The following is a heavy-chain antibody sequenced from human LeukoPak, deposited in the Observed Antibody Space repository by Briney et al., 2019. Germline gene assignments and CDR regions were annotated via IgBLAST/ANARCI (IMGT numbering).Heavy chain of an antibody. CDR3: ARDRIGSHAGQDYYYMDV. J-gene: IGHJ6*03. Sequence: RTSETLSLTCDVYSGSFGGYYWSWIRQPPGKGLEWIGEINHSGSTSYNPSLKSRVSISVDASKNQFSLKLSSVTAADTAVYYCARDRIGSHAGQDYYYMDVWGKGTTVTVSS. D-gene: IGHD1-14*01. CDR1: SGSFGGYY. V-gene: IGHV4-34*01. CDR2: INHSGST.